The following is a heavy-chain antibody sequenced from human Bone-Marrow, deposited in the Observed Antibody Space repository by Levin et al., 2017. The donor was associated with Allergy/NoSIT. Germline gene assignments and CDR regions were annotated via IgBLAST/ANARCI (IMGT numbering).Heavy chain of an antibody. CDR2: INSGGTGK. J-gene: IGHJ5*02. Sequence: PGGSLRLSCAASGFTFNSYAMNWVRQAPGKGLEWVSSINSGGTGKYYADSVKGRFTISRDNSKSTLSLQMDSLRADDTGLYFCAGCRVYPTAPGWFYWFDPWGQGTLVTVSS. V-gene: IGHV3-23*01. CDR3: AGCRVYPTAPGWFYWFDP. CDR1: GFTFNSYA. D-gene: IGHD6-13*01.